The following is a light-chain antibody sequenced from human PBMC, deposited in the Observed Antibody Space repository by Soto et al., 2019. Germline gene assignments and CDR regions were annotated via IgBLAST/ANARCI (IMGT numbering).Light chain of an antibody. CDR3: NSYTSSSPYV. Sequence: QSALTQPASVSGSPGQSITISCTGTSSDVGGSDYVSWYQQHPGKAPKLMIYEVSNRPSGVSNRFSGSKSGNTASLTISGLQAEDEADHYCNSYTSSSPYVFGTGTKVTVL. CDR1: SSDVGGSDY. V-gene: IGLV2-14*01. J-gene: IGLJ1*01. CDR2: EVS.